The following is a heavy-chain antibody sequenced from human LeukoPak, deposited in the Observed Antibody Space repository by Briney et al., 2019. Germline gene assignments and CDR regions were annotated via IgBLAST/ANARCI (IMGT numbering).Heavy chain of an antibody. CDR2: ISYDGSNK. Sequence: PGGSLRLSCAASGFTFSSYGMHWVRQAPGKGLEWVAVISYDGSNKYYADSVKGRFTISRDNSKNTLYLQMNSLRSEDTAVYYCARGQQLVLHWFDPWGQGTLVTVSS. J-gene: IGHJ5*02. V-gene: IGHV3-30*03. CDR1: GFTFSSYG. D-gene: IGHD6-13*01. CDR3: ARGQQLVLHWFDP.